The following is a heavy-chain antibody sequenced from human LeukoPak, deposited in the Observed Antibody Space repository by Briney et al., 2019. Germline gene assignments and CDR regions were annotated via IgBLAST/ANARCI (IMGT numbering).Heavy chain of an antibody. J-gene: IGHJ4*02. Sequence: PGGSLRLSCTASGFTFGDYAMNWVRQAPGKELEWVGFIRSKNYGGTTEYAASVKGRFTISRDDSRSIAYLQMNSLKTEDTAVYYCTRVIVATKDYWGQGTLVTVSS. CDR3: TRVIVATKDY. CDR2: IRSKNYGGTT. D-gene: IGHD5-12*01. CDR1: GFTFGDYA. V-gene: IGHV3-49*04.